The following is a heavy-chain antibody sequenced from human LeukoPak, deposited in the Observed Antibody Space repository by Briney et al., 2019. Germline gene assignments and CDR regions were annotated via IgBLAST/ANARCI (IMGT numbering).Heavy chain of an antibody. V-gene: IGHV3-7*01. D-gene: IGHD3-10*01. CDR2: IGQGGSAT. Sequence: PGGPLRLSCAASGFTFSTYWMSWVRQAPGKGLEWVANIGQGGSATYYMDSVKGRFTIARDNAKNSLYLQMNSLKAEDTAVYYCARPYYGSGSYYNVASYWFDPWGQGTLVTVSS. CDR3: ARPYYGSGSYYNVASYWFDP. CDR1: GFTFSTYW. J-gene: IGHJ5*02.